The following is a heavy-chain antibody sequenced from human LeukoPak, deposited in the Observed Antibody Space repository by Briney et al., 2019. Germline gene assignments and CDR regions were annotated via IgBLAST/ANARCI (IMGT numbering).Heavy chain of an antibody. D-gene: IGHD4/OR15-4a*01. J-gene: IGHJ6*02. CDR2: TSPDGGNK. CDR1: GFTLSSYD. V-gene: IGHV3-30*18. CDR3: AKCCPMDV. Sequence: PGRSLRLSCAASGFTLSSYDIHWVRQAPGKGLEWVALTSPDGGNKYFADSVKGRFTISTDNSKNTLYLQMNSLRPEDTAVYYCAKCCPMDVWGQGTTVTVSS.